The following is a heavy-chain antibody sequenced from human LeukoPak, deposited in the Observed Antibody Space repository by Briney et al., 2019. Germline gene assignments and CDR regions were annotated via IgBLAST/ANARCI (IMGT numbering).Heavy chain of an antibody. CDR1: GFTFSSYG. J-gene: IGHJ4*02. Sequence: GGSLGLSCAASGFTFSSYGMSWVRQAPGKGLEWVSAISGSGGSTYYADSVKGRFTISRDNSKNTLYLQMNSLRAEDTAVYYCAKDRPPGYCSGGSCYNDYWGQGTLVTVSS. CDR2: ISGSGGST. D-gene: IGHD2-15*01. V-gene: IGHV3-23*01. CDR3: AKDRPPGYCSGGSCYNDY.